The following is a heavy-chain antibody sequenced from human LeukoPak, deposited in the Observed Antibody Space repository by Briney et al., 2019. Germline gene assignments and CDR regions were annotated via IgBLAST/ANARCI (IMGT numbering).Heavy chain of an antibody. Sequence: ASVKVSCKVSGYTLTELSMHWVRQAPGKGLEWMGGFDPEDGETIYAQKFQGRVTMTEDTPTDTAYMELSSLRSEDTAVYYCATVTYYYDSSGYYPLDYWGQGTLVTVSS. V-gene: IGHV1-24*01. D-gene: IGHD3-22*01. CDR1: GYTLTELS. CDR3: ATVTYYYDSSGYYPLDY. J-gene: IGHJ4*02. CDR2: FDPEDGET.